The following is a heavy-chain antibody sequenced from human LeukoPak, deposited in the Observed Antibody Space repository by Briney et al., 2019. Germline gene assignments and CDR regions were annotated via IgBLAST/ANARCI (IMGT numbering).Heavy chain of an antibody. CDR3: AKDSGTWSPYMDV. D-gene: IGHD1-1*01. CDR1: GFTFDDYT. Sequence: PGGSLRLSCAASGFTFDDYTMHWVRQAPGKGLEWVSLISWDGGSTYYADSVKGRFTISRDNSKNSLYLQMNSLRTEDTALYYCAKDSGTWSPYMDVWGKGTTVTVSS. V-gene: IGHV3-43*01. CDR2: ISWDGGST. J-gene: IGHJ6*03.